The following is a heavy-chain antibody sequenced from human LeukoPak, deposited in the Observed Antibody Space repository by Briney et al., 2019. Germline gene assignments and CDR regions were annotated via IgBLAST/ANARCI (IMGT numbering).Heavy chain of an antibody. Sequence: PGGSLRLSCATSGLTFNTFGMHWVRQAPGKGLEWVSYITGSATTTYYADSVEGRFTISRDNGKNLLYLQMNSLRAEDTSVYYCARDVGYRSWFDPWGQGTLVIVSS. CDR3: ARDVGYRSWFDP. V-gene: IGHV3-48*01. CDR2: ITGSATTT. CDR1: GLTFNTFG. J-gene: IGHJ5*02. D-gene: IGHD5-18*01.